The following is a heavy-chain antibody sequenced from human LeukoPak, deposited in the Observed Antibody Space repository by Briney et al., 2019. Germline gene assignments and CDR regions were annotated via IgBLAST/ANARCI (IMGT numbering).Heavy chain of an antibody. Sequence: ASVKVSRKASGYTFTSYGISWVRQAPGQGLEWMGGIIPIFGTANYAQKFQGRVTITADESTSTAYMELSSLRSEDTAVYYCARTPPGYYGSSGYLYYFDYWGQGTLVTVSS. CDR2: IIPIFGTA. D-gene: IGHD3-22*01. V-gene: IGHV1-69*13. CDR3: ARTPPGYYGSSGYLYYFDY. J-gene: IGHJ4*02. CDR1: GYTFTSYG.